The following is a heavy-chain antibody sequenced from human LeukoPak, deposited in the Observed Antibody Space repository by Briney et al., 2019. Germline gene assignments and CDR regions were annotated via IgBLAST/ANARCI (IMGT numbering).Heavy chain of an antibody. CDR2: IGFSGFRT. CDR3: ARVTEYCSGGSCYTGDH. CDR1: GFMFSGYA. Sequence: GESLKISCAASGFMFSGYAMNWVRQAPGKGLEWVSTIGFSGFRTYYADSVEGRFTISRDNSKNTVYLQMSGLRAEDTAVYYCARVTEYCSGGSCYTGDHWGQGTLVTVSS. V-gene: IGHV3-23*01. D-gene: IGHD2-15*01. J-gene: IGHJ4*02.